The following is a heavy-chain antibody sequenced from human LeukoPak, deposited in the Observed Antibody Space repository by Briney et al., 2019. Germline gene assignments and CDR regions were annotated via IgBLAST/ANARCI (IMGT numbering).Heavy chain of an antibody. J-gene: IGHJ2*01. D-gene: IGHD3-16*01. CDR3: AKLGTYWYFDV. V-gene: IGHV3-23*01. CDR2: ISSSGANT. CDR1: GFTFDNYG. Sequence: PGGSLRLSCAASGFTFDNYGMSWVRQAPGKGLEWVSTISSSGANTYYADSVKGRFTISRDNPKNVLFLQMNNLRVEDTAVYFCAKLGTYWYFDVWGRGTLVTVSS.